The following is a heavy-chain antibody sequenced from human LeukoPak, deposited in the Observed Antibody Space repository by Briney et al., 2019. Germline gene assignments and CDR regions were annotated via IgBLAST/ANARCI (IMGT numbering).Heavy chain of an antibody. D-gene: IGHD2-21*02. CDR2: ISYDGNHK. V-gene: IGHV3-30*18. CDR3: AKVGGCGGDCPQDEAFDI. Sequence: GGSLRLSCAASGFTFSSYGMHWVRQAPGKGLEWVALISYDGNHKYYADSVKGRFTISRDNSKHTLYLQMNSLRAEDAALYFCAKVGGCGGDCPQDEAFDIWGQGTMVTVSS. J-gene: IGHJ3*02. CDR1: GFTFSSYG.